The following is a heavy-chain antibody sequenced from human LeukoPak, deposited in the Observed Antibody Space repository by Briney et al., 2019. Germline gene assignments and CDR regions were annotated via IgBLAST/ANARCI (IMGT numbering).Heavy chain of an antibody. CDR1: GFTFSSFA. CDR2: VSTSGVGT. D-gene: IGHD3-16*01. Sequence: GGSLRLSCAAPGFTFSSFAMSWIRQAPGKGLEWVSSVSTSGVGTYYADSVRGRFTISRDNSKNTVFLQMNSLRAEDSAVYYCAKDYAVGSIDYWGQGTLVTVSS. V-gene: IGHV3-23*01. J-gene: IGHJ4*02. CDR3: AKDYAVGSIDY.